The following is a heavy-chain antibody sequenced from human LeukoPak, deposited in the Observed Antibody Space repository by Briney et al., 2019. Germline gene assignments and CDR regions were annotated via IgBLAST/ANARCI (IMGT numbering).Heavy chain of an antibody. D-gene: IGHD2-15*01. CDR1: GGTFSSFP. Sequence: GASVKVSCKASGGTFSSFPIGWVRQAPGQGLEWMGQVIAIFGVTKYAQMFQGRLTITADESSSTAYMELRSLRSEDTAMYYCARFPNVVAPTIGAIDIWGQGTMVIVSS. V-gene: IGHV1-69*13. CDR3: ARFPNVVAPTIGAIDI. J-gene: IGHJ3*02. CDR2: VIAIFGVT.